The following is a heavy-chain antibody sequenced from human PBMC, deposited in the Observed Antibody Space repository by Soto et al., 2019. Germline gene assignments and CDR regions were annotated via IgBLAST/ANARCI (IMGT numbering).Heavy chain of an antibody. CDR3: ARGGVDYYDSSGYYFSPYYFDY. CDR1: GESFSNYY. V-gene: IGHV4-34*01. D-gene: IGHD3-22*01. Sequence: SETLSLTCAVYGESFSNYYWSWIRQPPGKGLEWIGEINRSRSTNHNPSLKSRVTMSVDTSKSQFSLKLNSVTAADTAVYYCARGGVDYYDSSGYYFSPYYFDYWGQGTLVTVSS. CDR2: INRSRST. J-gene: IGHJ4*02.